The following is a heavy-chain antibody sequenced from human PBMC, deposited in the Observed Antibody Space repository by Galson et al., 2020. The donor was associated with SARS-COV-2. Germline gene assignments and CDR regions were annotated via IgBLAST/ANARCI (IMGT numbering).Heavy chain of an antibody. CDR2: IYKSGNT. D-gene: IGHD3-3*01. J-gene: IGHJ6*02. CDR1: GGSISSGNYY. V-gene: IGHV4-61*02. Sequence: SETLSLTCTVSGGSISSGNYYWSWIRQPAGKGLEWIGRIYKSGNTNYNPSLWSQVTISVDTSKNQFCLKLRSVTAADTAVYYCARGNSPCVTMFGIVTGPCGMDVWGQGTAVTVSS. CDR3: ARGNSPCVTMFGIVTGPCGMDV.